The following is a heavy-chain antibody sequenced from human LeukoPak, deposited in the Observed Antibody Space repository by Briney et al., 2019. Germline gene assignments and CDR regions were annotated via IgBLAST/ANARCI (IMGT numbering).Heavy chain of an antibody. J-gene: IGHJ6*02. V-gene: IGHV1-69*04. CDR2: IIPLLDIA. CDR3: ARVRTGTTYYYAMDV. D-gene: IGHD1-1*01. Sequence: GASVTVSFTASGGTFINRAISWVRQAPGQGLEWMGRIIPLLDIALYAQNFQGRVTITADKATTTAYMELTSLRSEDTAVYYCARVRTGTTYYYAMDVWGQGTTVTVSS. CDR1: GGTFINRA.